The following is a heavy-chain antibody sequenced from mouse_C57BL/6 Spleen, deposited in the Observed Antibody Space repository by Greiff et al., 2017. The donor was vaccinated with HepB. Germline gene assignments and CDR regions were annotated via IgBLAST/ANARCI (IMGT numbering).Heavy chain of an antibody. CDR2: INPGSGGT. J-gene: IGHJ2*01. Sequence: QVQLQQSGAELVRPGTSVKVSCKASGYAFTNYLIEWVKQRPGQGLEWIGVINPGSGGTNYNEKFKGKATLTADKSSSTAYMQLSSLTSEDSAVYICARSAVVYFDYWGQGTTLTVSS. CDR1: GYAFTNYL. V-gene: IGHV1-54*01. CDR3: ARSAVVYFDY. D-gene: IGHD1-1*01.